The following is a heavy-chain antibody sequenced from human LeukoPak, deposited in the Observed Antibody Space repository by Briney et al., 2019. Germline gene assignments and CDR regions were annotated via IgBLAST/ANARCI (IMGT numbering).Heavy chain of an antibody. D-gene: IGHD2-21*01. CDR1: GYTFTNYD. V-gene: IGHV1-8*01. Sequence: GASVKVSCKASGYTFTNYDINWVRQASGQGLEWMGYMKPNGGNTGYAQKFQGRVTMTRDTSISTAYMELSSLTSEDTAVYYCARDSGAFDYWGQGTLVTVSS. J-gene: IGHJ4*02. CDR2: MKPNGGNT. CDR3: ARDSGAFDY.